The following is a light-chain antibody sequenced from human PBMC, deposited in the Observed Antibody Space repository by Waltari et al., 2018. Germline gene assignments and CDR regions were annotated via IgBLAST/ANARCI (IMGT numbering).Light chain of an antibody. CDR3: QAWDSSTDVV. Sequence: SYELTQPPSVSVSPGQTASITCSGDKLGDKYACWYQQKPGQAPVVVIYQDSKRPSGIPARFSGSNSGNTPPLTLRGTHAMDEADYYCQAWDSSTDVVFGGGTKLTVL. CDR1: KLGDKY. CDR2: QDS. V-gene: IGLV3-1*01. J-gene: IGLJ2*01.